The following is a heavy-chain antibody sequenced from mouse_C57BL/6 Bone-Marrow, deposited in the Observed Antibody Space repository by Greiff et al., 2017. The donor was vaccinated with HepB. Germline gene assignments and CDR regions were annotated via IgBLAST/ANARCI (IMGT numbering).Heavy chain of an antibody. J-gene: IGHJ3*01. Sequence: VQLQHSGPELVKPGASVKISCKASGYSFTDYNMNWVKQSNGKSLEWIGVINPNYGTTSYNQKFKGKATLTVDQSSSTAYMQLNSLTSEDSAVYYCARSRIYSNYVGAWFAYWGQGTLVTVSA. CDR1: GYSFTDYN. CDR2: INPNYGTT. D-gene: IGHD2-5*01. CDR3: ARSRIYSNYVGAWFAY. V-gene: IGHV1-39*01.